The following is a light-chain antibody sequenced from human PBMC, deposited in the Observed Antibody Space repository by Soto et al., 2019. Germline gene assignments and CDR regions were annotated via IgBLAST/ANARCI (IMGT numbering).Light chain of an antibody. V-gene: IGKV1-5*01. Sequence: DIQMTQSPSTLSATAGDRVTITCRASQSISSWLAWYQQKPGKAPKLLIYDASNLESGVPSRFSGSGSGTDFTLTISHLQTDDSATYYCQQYENYWTFGQGTKVEIK. CDR2: DAS. CDR1: QSISSW. J-gene: IGKJ1*01. CDR3: QQYENYWT.